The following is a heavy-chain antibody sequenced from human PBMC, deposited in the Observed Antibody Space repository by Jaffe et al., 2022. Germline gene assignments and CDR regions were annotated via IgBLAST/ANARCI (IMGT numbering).Heavy chain of an antibody. V-gene: IGHV3-48*01. Sequence: EVQLVESGGGLVQPGGSLRLSCAASGFTFSSYSMNWVRQAPGKGLEWVSYISSSSSTIYYADSVKGRFTISRDNAKNSLYLQMNSLRAEDTAVYYCARDTGHGYSNPYYFDYWGQGTLVTVSS. D-gene: IGHD4-4*01. CDR3: ARDTGHGYSNPYYFDY. CDR1: GFTFSSYS. CDR2: ISSSSSTI. J-gene: IGHJ4*02.